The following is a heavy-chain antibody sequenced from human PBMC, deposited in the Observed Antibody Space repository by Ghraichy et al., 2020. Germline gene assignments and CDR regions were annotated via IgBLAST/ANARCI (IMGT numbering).Heavy chain of an antibody. J-gene: IGHJ1*01. CDR2: IYFRGTT. Sequence: SETLSLTCTVSGGFMQSFYWSWVRQTPGKGLEWIGNIYFRGTTDYNPSLESRVTMSIDTSKKQFSLRLRSVTAADSAVYYCARGGSIAEVATRLQHWGQGTLVTVSS. V-gene: IGHV4-59*01. CDR1: GGFMQSFY. CDR3: ARGGSIAEVATRLQH. D-gene: IGHD6-6*01.